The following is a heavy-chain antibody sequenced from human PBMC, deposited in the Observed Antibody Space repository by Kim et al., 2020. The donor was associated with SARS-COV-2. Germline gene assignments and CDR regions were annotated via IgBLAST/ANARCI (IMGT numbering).Heavy chain of an antibody. CDR2: ISGSGGST. CDR3: AKDGDRGTNVLLWFGVYYYGMDV. Sequence: GGSLRLSCAASGFTFSSYAMSWVRQAPGKGLEWVSAISGSGGSTYYADSVKGRFTISRDNSKNTLYLQMNSLRAEDTAVYYCAKDGDRGTNVLLWFGVYYYGMDVWGQGTTVTVSS. CDR1: GFTFSSYA. V-gene: IGHV3-23*01. J-gene: IGHJ6*02. D-gene: IGHD3-10*01.